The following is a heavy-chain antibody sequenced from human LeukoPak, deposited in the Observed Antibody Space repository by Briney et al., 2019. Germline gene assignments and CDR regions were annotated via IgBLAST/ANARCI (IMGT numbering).Heavy chain of an antibody. D-gene: IGHD2/OR15-2a*01. CDR3: ARGPRILAAGSYFFDY. V-gene: IGHV3-21*04. CDR1: GFTFSFYS. Sequence: GGSLRLSCAGSGFTFSFYSLNWVRQAPGRGLEWVSFISGSGSDIFYADFVKGRFTISRQNAQNSVYLEMNSLRDEDTAVYYCARGPRILAAGSYFFDYWGQGSLVTVSS. CDR2: ISGSGSDI. J-gene: IGHJ4*02.